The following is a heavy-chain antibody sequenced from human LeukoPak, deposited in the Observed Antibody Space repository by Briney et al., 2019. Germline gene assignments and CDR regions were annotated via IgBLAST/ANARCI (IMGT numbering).Heavy chain of an antibody. CDR1: GFSFSNYG. CDR2: IWYDGSHK. V-gene: IGHV3-33*01. CDR3: ARRTNFDVSDYYPQFFDY. Sequence: PGGSLRLSCAASGFSFSNYGMHWVRQASGEGPEWVAVIWYDGSHKYYGDSVKGRFTISRDNSKNTLSLQMNSLRAEDTAVYYCARRTNFDVSDYYPQFFDYWGQGTLVTVSS. J-gene: IGHJ4*02. D-gene: IGHD3-22*01.